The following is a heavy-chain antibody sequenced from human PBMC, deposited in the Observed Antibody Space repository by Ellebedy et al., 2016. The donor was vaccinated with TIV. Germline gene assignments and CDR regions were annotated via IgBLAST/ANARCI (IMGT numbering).Heavy chain of an antibody. V-gene: IGHV4-34*01. Sequence: SETLSLTXAVYGGSFSGYYWSWIRQPPGKGLEWIGEINHSGSTNYNPSLKSRVIISVDTSKNQFSLKLSSVTAADTAVYYCARGGLLYGSGSYWFDYWGQGTLVTVSS. CDR2: INHSGST. D-gene: IGHD3-10*01. CDR1: GGSFSGYY. J-gene: IGHJ4*02. CDR3: ARGGLLYGSGSYWFDY.